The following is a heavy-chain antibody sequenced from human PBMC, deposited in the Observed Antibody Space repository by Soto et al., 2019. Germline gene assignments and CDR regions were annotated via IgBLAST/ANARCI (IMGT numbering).Heavy chain of an antibody. V-gene: IGHV1-69*13. Sequence: ASVKVSCKASGGTFSSYAISWVRQAPGQGLEWMGGIIPIFGTANYAQRFQGRVTITADESTSTAYMELSSLRSEDTAVYYCARELWQQLVQNRGGNWFDPWGQRTLVAVSS. J-gene: IGHJ5*02. D-gene: IGHD6-13*01. CDR1: GGTFSSYA. CDR3: ARELWQQLVQNRGGNWFDP. CDR2: IIPIFGTA.